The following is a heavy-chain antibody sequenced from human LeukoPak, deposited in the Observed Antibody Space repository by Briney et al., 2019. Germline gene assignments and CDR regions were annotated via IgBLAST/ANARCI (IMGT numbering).Heavy chain of an antibody. V-gene: IGHV7-4-1*02. Sequence: ASVKVSCKASGYTFTSYAMNWVRQAPGQGLEWMGWINTNTGNPTYAQGFTGRFVFSLDTSVSTAYLQISSLKAEDTAVYYCARLPSNRGHLYYMDVWGKGTTVTVSS. CDR2: INTNTGNP. CDR3: ARLPSNRGHLYYMDV. D-gene: IGHD6-13*01. CDR1: GYTFTSYA. J-gene: IGHJ6*03.